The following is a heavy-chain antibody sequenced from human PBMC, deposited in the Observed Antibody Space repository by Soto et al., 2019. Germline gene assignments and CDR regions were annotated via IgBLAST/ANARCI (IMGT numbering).Heavy chain of an antibody. Sequence: SETLSLTCTVSGGSISSSSYYWGWIRKPPGKGLELIGSIYYSGSTYYNPSLKSRVAISVDTSKNQFSTKLSFVTAADTAVYYCGRHWGSRWFGNAFDIWGQGTMVT. CDR3: GRHWGSRWFGNAFDI. CDR1: GGSISSSSYY. J-gene: IGHJ3*02. D-gene: IGHD6-13*01. CDR2: IYYSGST. V-gene: IGHV4-39*01.